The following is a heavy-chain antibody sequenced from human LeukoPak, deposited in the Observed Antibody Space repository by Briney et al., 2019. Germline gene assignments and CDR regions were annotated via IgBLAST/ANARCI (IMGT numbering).Heavy chain of an antibody. CDR2: MNPNSVNT. CDR1: GYTFTSYD. CDR3: ARQVVPAAGYYYYYMDV. Sequence: ASVKVSCKASGYTFTSYDINWVRQATGQGREWMEWMNPNSVNTGYAQKFQGRVTMPRNTSISTAYMELSSLRSEDTAVYYCARQVVPAAGYYYYYMDVWGKGTTVTVSS. J-gene: IGHJ6*03. V-gene: IGHV1-8*01. D-gene: IGHD2-2*01.